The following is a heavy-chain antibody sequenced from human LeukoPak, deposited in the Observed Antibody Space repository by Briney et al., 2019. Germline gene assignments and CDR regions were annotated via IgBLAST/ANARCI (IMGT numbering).Heavy chain of an antibody. J-gene: IGHJ4*02. CDR3: TTVSDYVWFGELLDY. CDR2: MKSKTDGGTT. V-gene: IGHV3-15*01. Sequence: GGSLRLSCAASGFTFNNAWMSWVRQAPGKGLEWVGRMKSKTDGGTTDYAAPVKGRFTISRDDSKNTLYLQMNSLKTEDTAVYYCTTVSDYVWFGELLDYWGQGTLVTVSS. CDR1: GFTFNNAW. D-gene: IGHD3-10*01.